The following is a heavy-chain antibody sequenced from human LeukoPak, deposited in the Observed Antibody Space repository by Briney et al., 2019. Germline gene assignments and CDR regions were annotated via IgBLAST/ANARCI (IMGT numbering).Heavy chain of an antibody. CDR2: IIPILGIA. CDR3: ALRPRGTVTTLFDY. Sequence: SVKVSCKASGGTFSSYAISWVRQAPGQGLEWMGRIIPILGIANYAQKFQGRVTITAEKSTSTAYMELSSLRSEDTAVYYCALRPRGTVTTLFDYWGQGTLVTVSS. V-gene: IGHV1-69*04. J-gene: IGHJ4*02. D-gene: IGHD4-4*01. CDR1: GGTFSSYA.